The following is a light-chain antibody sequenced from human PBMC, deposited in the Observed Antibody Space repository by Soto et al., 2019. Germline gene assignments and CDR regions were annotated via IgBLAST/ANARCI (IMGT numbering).Light chain of an antibody. CDR1: SSDIGRYNY. V-gene: IGLV2-14*01. J-gene: IGLJ1*01. CDR3: TSCITANTRGV. CDR2: EVN. Sequence: QSVLTQPASVSGSPGQSITISCTGTSSDIGRYNYVSWFQQHPGKVPKLVIFEVNYRPSGVSDRFSGSKSGNTASLTITGLQAEDEADYYCTSCITANTRGVFGSGTKVTVL.